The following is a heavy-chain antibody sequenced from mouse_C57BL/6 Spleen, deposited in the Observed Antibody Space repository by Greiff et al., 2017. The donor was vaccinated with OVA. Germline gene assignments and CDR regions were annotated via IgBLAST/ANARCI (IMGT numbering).Heavy chain of an antibody. Sequence: QVQLQQSGAELMKPGASVKLSCKATGYTFTGYWIEWVKQRPGHGLEWIGEILPGSGSTNYTEKFKGKATFTADTSSNTAYMQLSSLTTEDSAIYYCALHYYGSRDWYFDVWGTGTTVTVSS. J-gene: IGHJ1*03. D-gene: IGHD1-1*01. V-gene: IGHV1-9*01. CDR1: GYTFTGYW. CDR3: ALHYYGSRDWYFDV. CDR2: ILPGSGST.